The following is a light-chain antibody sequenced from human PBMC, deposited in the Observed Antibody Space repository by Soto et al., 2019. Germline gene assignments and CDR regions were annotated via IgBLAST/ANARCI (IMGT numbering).Light chain of an antibody. J-gene: IGLJ1*01. CDR3: SSYSSSGTLV. CDR1: SSDVGGYNY. Sequence: QSALTQPASVSGSPGQSITISCTGTSSDVGGYNYVSWYQQHPGKATKLMIYDVSNRPSGVSNRFSGSKSGNTASLTISGLQAEDEADYYCSSYSSSGTLVFGTGPKLTVL. V-gene: IGLV2-14*01. CDR2: DVS.